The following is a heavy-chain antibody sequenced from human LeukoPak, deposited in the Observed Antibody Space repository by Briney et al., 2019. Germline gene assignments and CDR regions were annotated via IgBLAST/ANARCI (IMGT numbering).Heavy chain of an antibody. Sequence: PSETLSLTCTVSGGSISSYYWSWIRQPPGEGLEWIGYIHYSGSINYNPALKSRVTISVDTSKKQFSLKLSSVTAADTAVYYCARHVSGDYVWLDVWGQGTTVTVSS. CDR3: ARHVSGDYVWLDV. CDR2: IHYSGSI. J-gene: IGHJ6*02. V-gene: IGHV4-59*08. D-gene: IGHD3-16*01. CDR1: GGSISSYY.